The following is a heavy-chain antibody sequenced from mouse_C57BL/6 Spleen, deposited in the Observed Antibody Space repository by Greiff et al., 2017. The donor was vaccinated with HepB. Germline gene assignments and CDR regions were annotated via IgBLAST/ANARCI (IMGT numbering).Heavy chain of an antibody. V-gene: IGHV14-3*01. CDR2: IDPANGNT. CDR1: GFNIKNTY. D-gene: IGHD2-3*01. J-gene: IGHJ3*01. Sequence: DVKLQESVAELVRPGASVKLSCTASGFNIKNTYMPWVKQRPEQGLEWIGRIDPANGNTKYAPKFQGKATITADTSSNTDYLQLSSLTSEDTAIYYCARSGDGPWFAYWGQGTLVTVSA. CDR3: ARSGDGPWFAY.